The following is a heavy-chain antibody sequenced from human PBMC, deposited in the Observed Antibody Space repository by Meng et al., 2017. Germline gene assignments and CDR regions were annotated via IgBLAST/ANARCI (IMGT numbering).Heavy chain of an antibody. CDR2: ISSSSSYI. J-gene: IGHJ3*02. CDR3: ARDLRLEAAAGNGPDAFDI. D-gene: IGHD6-13*01. Sequence: GESLKISCAASGFTFSSYEMNWVRQAPGKGLEWVSSISSSSSYIYYADSVKGRFTISRGNAKNSLYLQMNSLRAEDTAVYYCARDLRLEAAAGNGPDAFDIWGQGTMVTVSS. V-gene: IGHV3-21*01. CDR1: GFTFSSYE.